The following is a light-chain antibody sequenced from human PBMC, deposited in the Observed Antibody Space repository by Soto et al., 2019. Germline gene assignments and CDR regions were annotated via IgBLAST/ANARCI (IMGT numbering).Light chain of an antibody. Sequence: EIVLTQSPGTLSLSPGERATLSCSASQSVSSSYLAWYQQKPGQAPRLLIYGASSRATGIPDRFSGSGSGTAFTLTISRLEPEDFAVYYCQQYGSSPPMYTFGQGTKLEIK. J-gene: IGKJ2*01. CDR2: GAS. CDR3: QQYGSSPPMYT. CDR1: QSVSSSY. V-gene: IGKV3-20*01.